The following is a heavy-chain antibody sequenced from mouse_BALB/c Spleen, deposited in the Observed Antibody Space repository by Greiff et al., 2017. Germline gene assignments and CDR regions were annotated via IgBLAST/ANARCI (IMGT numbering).Heavy chain of an antibody. J-gene: IGHJ1*01. Sequence: EVQLQQSGAELVKPGASVKLSCTASGFNIKDTYMHWVKQRPEQGLEWIGRIDPANGNTKYDPKFQGKATITADTSSNTAYLQLSSLTSEDTAVYYCARGPYYGSSYWYFDVWGAGTTVTVSS. CDR2: IDPANGNT. CDR3: ARGPYYGSSYWYFDV. CDR1: GFNIKDTY. D-gene: IGHD1-1*01. V-gene: IGHV14-3*02.